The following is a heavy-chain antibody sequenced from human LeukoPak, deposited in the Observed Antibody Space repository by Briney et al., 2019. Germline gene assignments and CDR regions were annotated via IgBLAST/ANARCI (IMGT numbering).Heavy chain of an antibody. J-gene: IGHJ4*02. V-gene: IGHV1-2*02. Sequence: ASVKVYCKASGYTFTGCYMHWVRQAPGQGLEWMRWINPNSGGTNYAQKFQGRVTMTRDTSISTAYMELSRLRSDDTAVYYCARDLGKLELGPFDYWGQGTLVTVSS. CDR2: INPNSGGT. CDR1: GYTFTGCY. CDR3: ARDLGKLELGPFDY. D-gene: IGHD1-7*01.